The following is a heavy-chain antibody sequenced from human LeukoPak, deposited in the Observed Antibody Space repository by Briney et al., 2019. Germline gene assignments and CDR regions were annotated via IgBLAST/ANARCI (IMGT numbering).Heavy chain of an antibody. CDR2: ISNFGDII. CDR3: ARDPTYYDFWSGYYTGRDWYYMDV. Sequence: PGGSLRLSCAASGFTFSNYEMNWVRQAPGKGLEWISHISNFGDIIHYADSVKGRFTISRDNAKNSLYLQMNSLRAEDTAVYYCARDPTYYDFWSGYYTGRDWYYMDVWGKGTTVTVSS. J-gene: IGHJ6*03. CDR1: GFTFSNYE. D-gene: IGHD3-3*01. V-gene: IGHV3-48*03.